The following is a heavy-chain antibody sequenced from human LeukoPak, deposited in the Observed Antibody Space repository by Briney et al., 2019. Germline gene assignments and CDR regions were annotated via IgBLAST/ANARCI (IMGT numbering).Heavy chain of an antibody. J-gene: IGHJ4*02. Sequence: PSETLSLTCAVSGGSISSSNWWSWVRQPPGKGLEWIGEIYHSGSTNYNPSLKSRVTISVDKSKNQFSLKLSSVTAADTAVYYCARHEYSSGWYYFDYWGQGTLVTVSS. D-gene: IGHD6-19*01. CDR3: ARHEYSSGWYYFDY. V-gene: IGHV4-4*02. CDR1: GGSISSSNW. CDR2: IYHSGST.